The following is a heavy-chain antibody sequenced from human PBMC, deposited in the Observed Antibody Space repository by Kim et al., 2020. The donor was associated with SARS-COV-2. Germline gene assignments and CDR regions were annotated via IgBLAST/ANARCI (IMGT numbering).Heavy chain of an antibody. D-gene: IGHD2-2*01. J-gene: IGHJ6*03. CDR2: INHSGST. CDR1: GGSFSGYY. V-gene: IGHV4-34*01. CDR3: ARGRSLPAAYLMDV. Sequence: SETLSLTCAVYGGSFSGYYWSWIRQPPGKGLEWIGEINHSGSTNYNPSLKSRVTISVDTSKNQFSLKLSSVTAADTAVYYCARGRSLPAAYLMDVWGKGTTVTVSS.